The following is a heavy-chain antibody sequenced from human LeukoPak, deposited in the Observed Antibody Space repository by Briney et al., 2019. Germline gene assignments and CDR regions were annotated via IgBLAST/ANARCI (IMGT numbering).Heavy chain of an antibody. V-gene: IGHV3-21*01. CDR3: ARAYRYGEHDAFEI. J-gene: IGHJ3*02. CDR1: GFTFSSYA. Sequence: PGGSLRLSCAASGFTFSSYAMSWVRQAPGKGLEWVSSISSSSSCIYYADSVKGRFTISRDNAKNSLYLQMNSLRAEDTAVYYCARAYRYGEHDAFEIWGQGTMVTVSS. D-gene: IGHD4-17*01. CDR2: ISSSSSCI.